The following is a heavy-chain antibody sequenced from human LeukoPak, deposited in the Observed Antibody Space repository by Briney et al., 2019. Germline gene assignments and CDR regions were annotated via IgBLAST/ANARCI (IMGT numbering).Heavy chain of an antibody. J-gene: IGHJ4*02. CDR1: GGSISSYY. CDR2: IYHSGST. V-gene: IGHV4-59*01. Sequence: SETLSLTCTVSGGSISSYYWSWIRQPPGKGLEWIGYIYHSGSTNYNPSLKSRVTISVDTSKNQFSLKLSSVTAADTAVYYCARGPISFDYWGRGTLVTVFS. CDR3: ARGPISFDY.